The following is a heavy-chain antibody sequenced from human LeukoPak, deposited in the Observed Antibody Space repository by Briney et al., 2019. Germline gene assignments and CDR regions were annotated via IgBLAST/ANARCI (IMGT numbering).Heavy chain of an antibody. D-gene: IGHD3-22*01. CDR3: ARDRYDDSKGWFDP. CDR2: IHTYNGHT. Sequence: ASVKVSCKSSGYTFNSYGITWVRQAPGQGLEWMGWIHTYNGHTNYAQKLQGRVTMTTDTSTSTAYMELRSLRSDDTAVYYCARDRYDDSKGWFDPWGQGTLVTVSS. J-gene: IGHJ5*02. CDR1: GYTFNSYG. V-gene: IGHV1-18*01.